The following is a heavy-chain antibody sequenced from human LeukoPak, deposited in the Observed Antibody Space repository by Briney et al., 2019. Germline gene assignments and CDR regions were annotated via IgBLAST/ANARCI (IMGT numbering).Heavy chain of an antibody. D-gene: IGHD6-19*01. CDR3: ARVLYSSGWYLDY. J-gene: IGHJ4*02. V-gene: IGHV4-39*07. CDR2: VHFSGAT. Sequence: PSETLSLTCIVSGVSISSDNYWGWIRQSPGKGLELIGSVHFSGATHYNPSLKSRVTISVDTSKNQFSLKLSSVTAADTAVYYCARVLYSSGWYLDYWGQGTLVTVSS. CDR1: GVSISSDNY.